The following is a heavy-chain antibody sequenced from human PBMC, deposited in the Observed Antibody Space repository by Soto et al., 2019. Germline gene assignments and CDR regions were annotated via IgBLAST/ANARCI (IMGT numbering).Heavy chain of an antibody. CDR1: GGSFSGYY. D-gene: IGHD3-3*01. Sequence: SETLSLTCAVYGGSFSGYYWSWIRQPPGKGLEWIGEINHSGSTNYNPSLKSRVTISVDTSKNQFSLKLSSGTAADTAVYYCARVGPTIFGVKQNWFDPWGQGTLVTVSS. CDR3: ARVGPTIFGVKQNWFDP. CDR2: INHSGST. V-gene: IGHV4-34*01. J-gene: IGHJ5*02.